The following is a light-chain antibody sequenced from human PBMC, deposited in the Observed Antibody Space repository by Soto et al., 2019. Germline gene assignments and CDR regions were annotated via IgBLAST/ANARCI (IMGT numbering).Light chain of an antibody. V-gene: IGKV3-11*02. Sequence: EVMLIQSPATLSVSPGERATLSCRASQSVSSYLAWYQQKPGQDTRLLIYDASNRATGIPARFSGSGSGRDFTLTISGMEPEDFAVYYCKQYNNWQWTFGQGNKVDI. CDR3: KQYNNWQWT. CDR2: DAS. CDR1: QSVSSY. J-gene: IGKJ1*01.